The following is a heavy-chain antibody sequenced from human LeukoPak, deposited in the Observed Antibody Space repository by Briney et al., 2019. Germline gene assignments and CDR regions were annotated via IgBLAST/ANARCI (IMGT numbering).Heavy chain of an antibody. CDR2: INPSGGST. Sequence: ASVKVSCKASGGTFSSYAISWVRQAPGQGLEWMGIINPSGGSTSYAQKFQGRVTMTRDTSTSTVYMELSSLRSEDTAVYYCARGNNWNVDYWGQGTLVTVSS. CDR1: GGTFSSYA. D-gene: IGHD1-20*01. J-gene: IGHJ4*02. CDR3: ARGNNWNVDY. V-gene: IGHV1-46*01.